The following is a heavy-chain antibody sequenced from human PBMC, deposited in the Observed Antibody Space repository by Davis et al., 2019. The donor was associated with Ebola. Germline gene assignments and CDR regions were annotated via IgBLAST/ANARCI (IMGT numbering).Heavy chain of an antibody. J-gene: IGHJ4*02. CDR3: AKLNTVTTWPVVGY. Sequence: GGSLRLSCAASGFTFSSYWMSWVRQAPGKGPEWVANIKTDGTEGYYADSVKGRFTISRDNAKNSLFLQMNGLRADDTALYYCAKLNTVTTWPVVGYWGQGTLVTVSS. D-gene: IGHD4-11*01. CDR1: GFTFSSYW. CDR2: IKTDGTEG. V-gene: IGHV3-7*03.